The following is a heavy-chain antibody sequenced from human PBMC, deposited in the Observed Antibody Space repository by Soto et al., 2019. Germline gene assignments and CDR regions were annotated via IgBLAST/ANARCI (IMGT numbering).Heavy chain of an antibody. V-gene: IGHV1-18*01. CDR1: GYTFTNYG. CDR2: ISAYNGNT. CDR3: ARDAAVGLFDY. Sequence: ASVKVSCKASGYTFTNYGISWVRQAPRQGLEWMGWISAYNGNTKYAQKFQGRVTMTTDTSTSTAYMELRSLRSDDTAVYYCARDAAVGLFDYWGQGTLVTVSS. J-gene: IGHJ4*02. D-gene: IGHD1-26*01.